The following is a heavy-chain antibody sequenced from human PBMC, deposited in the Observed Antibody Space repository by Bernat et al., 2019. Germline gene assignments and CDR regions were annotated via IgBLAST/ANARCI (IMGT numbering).Heavy chain of an antibody. Sequence: EVQLVASGGGLVKPGGSLRLSCAASGFTFSSYSMTWVRQPPGKGLEWVSSISSSSSYIYYADSVKGRFTISRDNAKNSLYLQMNSLRAEDTAVYYCARGPYCSGGSCSDYWGQGTLVTVSS. CDR1: GFTFSSYS. J-gene: IGHJ4*02. V-gene: IGHV3-21*01. D-gene: IGHD2-15*01. CDR2: ISSSSSYI. CDR3: ARGPYCSGGSCSDY.